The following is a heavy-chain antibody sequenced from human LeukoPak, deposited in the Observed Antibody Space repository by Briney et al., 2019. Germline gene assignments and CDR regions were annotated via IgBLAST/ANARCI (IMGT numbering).Heavy chain of an antibody. CDR3: AREGSRRLYMDV. D-gene: IGHD2-15*01. CDR2: IYYSGTT. V-gene: IGHV4-38-2*02. Sequence: SETLSLTCTVSGYSISSGYYWGWIRQPPGKGLEWIGSIYYSGTTHYNPSLKSRVTISVENSKNHFSLRLTSLTAADTAMYYCAREGSRRLYMDVWGRGTTITVSS. J-gene: IGHJ6*03. CDR1: GYSISSGYY.